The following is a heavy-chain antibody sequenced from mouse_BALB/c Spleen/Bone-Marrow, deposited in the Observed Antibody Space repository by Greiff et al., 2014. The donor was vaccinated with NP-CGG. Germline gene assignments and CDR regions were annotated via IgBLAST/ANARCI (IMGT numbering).Heavy chain of an antibody. D-gene: IGHD1-1*01. Sequence: VQLKQSGAELVKPGASVKLSCTASGFNIKDTYMHWVKQRPEQGLEWIGRIDPANGNTKYDPKFQGKATITADTSSNTAYLQLSSLTSEDTAVYYCASYYYGSSRFAYWGQGTLVTVPA. CDR2: IDPANGNT. CDR3: ASYYYGSSRFAY. J-gene: IGHJ3*01. CDR1: GFNIKDTY. V-gene: IGHV14-3*02.